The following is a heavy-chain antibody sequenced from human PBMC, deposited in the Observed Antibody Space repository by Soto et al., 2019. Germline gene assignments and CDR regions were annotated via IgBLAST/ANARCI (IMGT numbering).Heavy chain of an antibody. CDR2: IYPGDSDT. J-gene: IGHJ4*02. CDR1: GYSFTSYW. V-gene: IGHV5-51*01. CDR3: ARAQRGIVATPFDE. Sequence: LVASLKISCKGSGYSFTSYWIGWVRQMPGKGLEWMGIIYPGDSDTRYSPSFQGQVTISADKSISTAYLQWSSLKASDTAMYYCARAQRGIVATPFDEWGPGTLATASS. D-gene: IGHD5-12*01.